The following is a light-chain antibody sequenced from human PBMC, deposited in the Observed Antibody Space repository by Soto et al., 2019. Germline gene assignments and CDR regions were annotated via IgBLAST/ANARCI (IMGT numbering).Light chain of an antibody. CDR1: NIGSKN. CDR3: QVWDSSTAK. Sequence: SYELTQPLSVSVALGQTARITCGGNNIGSKNEHWYRQKPGQAPVLVIYRDSNRPSGIPERFSGSNSGNTATLTISRAQAGDEADYYCQVWDSSTAKFGGGTKVTVL. V-gene: IGLV3-9*01. CDR2: RDS. J-gene: IGLJ2*01.